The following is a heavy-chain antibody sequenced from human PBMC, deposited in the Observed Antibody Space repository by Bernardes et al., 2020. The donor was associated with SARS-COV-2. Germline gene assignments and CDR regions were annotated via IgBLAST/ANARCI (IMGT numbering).Heavy chain of an antibody. CDR1: GFTFSRYW. CDR2: INTDGSTT. Sequence: GGSLRLCCAASGFTFSRYWMHWVRQGPGKRLVWVSRINTDGSTTTYADSVKGRFTISRDNARNTLYLQMNTLRAEDTAVYYCVRSDFYDSRGYCYGYWGQGTLVTVSS. V-gene: IGHV3-74*01. J-gene: IGHJ4*02. D-gene: IGHD3-22*01. CDR3: VRSDFYDSRGYCYGY.